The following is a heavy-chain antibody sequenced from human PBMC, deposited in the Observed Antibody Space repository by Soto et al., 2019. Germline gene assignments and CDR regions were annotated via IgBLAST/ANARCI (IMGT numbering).Heavy chain of an antibody. V-gene: IGHV3-23*01. CDR1: GFTFSSYA. J-gene: IGHJ3*02. D-gene: IGHD6-13*01. Sequence: PGGSLRLSCAASGFTFSSYAMSWVRQAPGKGLEWVSAISGSGGSTYYADSVKGRFTISRDNSKNTLYLQMNSLRAEDTAVYYCAKVGGSSSWYQMAFDIWGKGTMVTVSS. CDR3: AKVGGSSSWYQMAFDI. CDR2: ISGSGGST.